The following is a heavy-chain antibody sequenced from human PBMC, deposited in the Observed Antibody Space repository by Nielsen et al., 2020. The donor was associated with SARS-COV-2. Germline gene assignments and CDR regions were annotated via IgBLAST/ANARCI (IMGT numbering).Heavy chain of an antibody. CDR2: IRRKVDSSTT. J-gene: IGHJ4*02. CDR3: CIVGGWTAGTTESEY. Sequence: GGSLRLSCAASGFTFSSYGMHWVRQAPGKGLEWVGRIRRKVDSSTTEYAASVRGRVTISRDDSKNSVYMQMNSLKSEDTAVYYCCIVGGWTAGTTESEYWGQGALVTVSS. D-gene: IGHD1-7*01. V-gene: IGHV3-72*01. CDR1: GFTFSSYG.